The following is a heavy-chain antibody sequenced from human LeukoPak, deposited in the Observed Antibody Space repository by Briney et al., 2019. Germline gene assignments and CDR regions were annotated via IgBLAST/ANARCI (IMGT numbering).Heavy chain of an antibody. J-gene: IGHJ3*02. CDR3: ARGGKRDAFDI. D-gene: IGHD3-16*01. CDR1: GGSISSGGYS. Sequence: SQTLSLTCAVSGGSISSGGYSWSWIRQPPGKGLEWIGYIYHSGSTYYNPSLKSRVTISVDRSKNQFSLKLSSVTAADTAVYYCARGGKRDAFDIWGQGTMVTVSS. CDR2: IYHSGST. V-gene: IGHV4-30-2*01.